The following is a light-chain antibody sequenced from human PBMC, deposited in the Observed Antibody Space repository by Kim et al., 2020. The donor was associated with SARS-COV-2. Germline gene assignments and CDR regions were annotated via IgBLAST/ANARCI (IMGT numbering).Light chain of an antibody. J-gene: IGKJ1*01. V-gene: IGKV3-11*01. CDR3: LQRSNWPWT. Sequence: PGERATLSCRASQGVTTYFTWYQQKPGQAPRLLIYDASKRPTGIPARFSGSGSGTDFTLTITSLEPEDSAVYYCLQRSNWPWTFGQGTKVDIK. CDR2: DAS. CDR1: QGVTTY.